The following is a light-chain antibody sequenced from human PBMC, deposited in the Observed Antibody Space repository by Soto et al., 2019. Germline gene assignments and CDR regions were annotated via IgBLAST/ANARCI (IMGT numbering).Light chain of an antibody. J-gene: IGKJ5*01. CDR2: DAS. Sequence: IQMTQSPSARYASVADRFTLSCRASQRLRRSLNWYQQKPGKAPKLLIYDASSLESGVPSRFSGSGSGTEFTLTISSLQPDDFAVYYCQQADTFPITFGQGTRLEIK. V-gene: IGKV1-13*02. CDR1: QRLRRS. CDR3: QQADTFPIT.